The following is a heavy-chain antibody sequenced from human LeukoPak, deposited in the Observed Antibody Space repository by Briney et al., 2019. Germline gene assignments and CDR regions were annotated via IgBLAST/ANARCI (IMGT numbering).Heavy chain of an antibody. Sequence: NPSETLSLTCTVSGGSISSYYWSWIRQPPGKGLEWIGYIYYSGSTYYNPSLKSRVTMSVDTSKNQFSLKLSSVTAADTAVYYCARHYYGGSGAFDIWGQGIMVTVSS. V-gene: IGHV4-59*08. D-gene: IGHD4-23*01. CDR1: GGSISSYY. CDR2: IYYSGST. CDR3: ARHYYGGSGAFDI. J-gene: IGHJ3*02.